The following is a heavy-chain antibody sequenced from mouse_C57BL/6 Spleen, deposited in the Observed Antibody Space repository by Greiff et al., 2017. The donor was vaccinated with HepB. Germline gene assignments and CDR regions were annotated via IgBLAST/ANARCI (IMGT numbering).Heavy chain of an antibody. Sequence: VMLVESGPGLVAPSQSLSITCTVSGFSLTSYAISWVRQPPGKGLEWLGVIWTGGGTNYNSALKSRLSISKDNSKSQVFLKMNSLQTDDTARYYCARRSQYDYYAMDYWGQGTSVTVSS. CDR3: ARRSQYDYYAMDY. CDR2: IWTGGGT. J-gene: IGHJ4*01. CDR1: GFSLTSYA. V-gene: IGHV2-9-1*01.